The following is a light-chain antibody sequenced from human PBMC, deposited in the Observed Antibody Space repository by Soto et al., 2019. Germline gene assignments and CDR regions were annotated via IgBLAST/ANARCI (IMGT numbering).Light chain of an antibody. CDR1: QSINSW. Sequence: DLQMTQSPSTLSASVGDRVTITCRASQSINSWLAWYQQKPGKAPKLLIYKASSLESGVPSRFSGSGYGTEFTLTISSLQHDDFATYYCQQYNYLWTFGQGTKVELK. V-gene: IGKV1-5*03. CDR2: KAS. J-gene: IGKJ1*01. CDR3: QQYNYLWT.